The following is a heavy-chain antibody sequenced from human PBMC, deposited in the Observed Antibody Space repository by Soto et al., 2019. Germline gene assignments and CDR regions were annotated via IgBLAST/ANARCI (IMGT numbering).Heavy chain of an antibody. J-gene: IGHJ4*02. CDR2: ISNYNGNT. D-gene: IGHD2-21*01. Sequence: QVQLVQSGPEVKKPGASLKVSCKASGYSFSTYNISWVRQAPGQGLEWMGRISNYNGNTDYAQKFEGRLVMTTETSTSTAYMELTSLTSDDAAVYYCARTSVVNSLDYWVQGTLVSVSS. CDR3: ARTSVVNSLDY. V-gene: IGHV1-18*01. CDR1: GYSFSTYN.